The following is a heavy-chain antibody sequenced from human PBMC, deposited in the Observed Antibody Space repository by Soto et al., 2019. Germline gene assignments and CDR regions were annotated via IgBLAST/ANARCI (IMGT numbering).Heavy chain of an antibody. Sequence: QVQLQESGPGLVKPSETLSLTCTVSGGSISSYYWSWIRQPPGKGLEWIGYIYYSGSTNYNPSLMSRVTRSVDTSKTQLSLSLSSVTAADTAVYYCARVWGGAFDIWGQGTMVTVSS. CDR1: GGSISSYY. CDR2: IYYSGST. CDR3: ARVWGGAFDI. V-gene: IGHV4-59*01. D-gene: IGHD3-10*01. J-gene: IGHJ3*02.